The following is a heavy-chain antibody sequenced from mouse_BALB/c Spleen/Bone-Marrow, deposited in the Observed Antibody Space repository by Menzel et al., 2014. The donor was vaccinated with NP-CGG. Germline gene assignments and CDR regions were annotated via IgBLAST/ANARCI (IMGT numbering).Heavy chain of an antibody. V-gene: IGHV2-9*02. CDR1: GFSLTSYG. CDR2: IWAGGST. Sequence: VKLVESGPGLVAPSQSLSITCTVSGFSLTSYGVHWVRQPPEKGLEWLGVIWAGGSTNYNSALMSSLSISKDNSKSQVFLKMNSLQTDDTAMYYCARDNYRGAWFAYWGQGTLVTVSA. D-gene: IGHD2-14*01. J-gene: IGHJ3*01. CDR3: ARDNYRGAWFAY.